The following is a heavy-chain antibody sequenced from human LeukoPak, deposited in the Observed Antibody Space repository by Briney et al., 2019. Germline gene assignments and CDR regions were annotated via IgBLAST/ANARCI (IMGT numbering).Heavy chain of an antibody. D-gene: IGHD3-22*01. V-gene: IGHV3-30*04. Sequence: GGSLRLSCAASGFTFRSHAMHWVRQPPGSGLEWMAVIPYDGSNIYYADSVKGRFSISRDNSKSTLYLQMNSLRAEDTAVYYCARGPSGYYPAGYFDYWGQGSLVTVSS. CDR1: GFTFRSHA. J-gene: IGHJ4*02. CDR3: ARGPSGYYPAGYFDY. CDR2: IPYDGSNI.